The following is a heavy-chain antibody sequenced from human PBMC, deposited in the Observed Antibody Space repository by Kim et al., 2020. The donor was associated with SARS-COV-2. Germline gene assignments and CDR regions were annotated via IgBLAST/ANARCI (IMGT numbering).Heavy chain of an antibody. J-gene: IGHJ4*02. CDR2: ITNNNGKT. Sequence: GGSPRLSCAASGFAVYRFAMNWVRQAPGKGLEWISAITNNNGKTYYQDSVKGRFTISRDESKNIVYLHMNSLRVEDTAVYYCAKDHPSPGWPTFGDWGQG. CDR1: GFAVYRFA. D-gene: IGHD6-19*01. CDR3: AKDHPSPGWPTFGD. V-gene: IGHV3-23*01.